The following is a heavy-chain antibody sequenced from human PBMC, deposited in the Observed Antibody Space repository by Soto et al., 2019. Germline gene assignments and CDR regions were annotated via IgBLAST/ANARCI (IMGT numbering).Heavy chain of an antibody. D-gene: IGHD2-2*01. CDR1: GGSISSGDYY. CDR3: DTVGKGSSTYFDY. CDR2: IYYSGST. V-gene: IGHV4-30-4*01. J-gene: IGHJ4*02. Sequence: SETLSLTCTVSGGSISSGDYYWSWIRQPPGKGLEWIGYIYYSGSTYYNPSLKSRVTISVDTSKNQFSLKLSSVTAADTAVYYCDTVGKGSSTYFDYWGQGTLVTVSS.